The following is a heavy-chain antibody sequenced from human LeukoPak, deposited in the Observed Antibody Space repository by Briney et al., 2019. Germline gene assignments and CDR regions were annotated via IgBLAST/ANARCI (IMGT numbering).Heavy chain of an antibody. D-gene: IGHD5-24*01. CDR3: ARGGDGYNLSFDY. CDR1: GGSISSYY. CDR2: IYYSGST. J-gene: IGHJ4*02. V-gene: IGHV4-59*01. Sequence: SETLSLTCTVSGGSISSYYWSWIRQPPGKGLEWIGYIYYSGSTDYNPSLKSRVTISVDTSKNQFSLKLSSVTAADTAVYYCARGGDGYNLSFDYWGQGTLVTVSS.